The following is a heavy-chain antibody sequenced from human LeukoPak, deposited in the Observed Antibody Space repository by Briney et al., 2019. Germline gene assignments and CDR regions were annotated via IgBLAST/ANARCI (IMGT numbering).Heavy chain of an antibody. J-gene: IGHJ6*02. CDR2: LSYAGSNN. CDR1: GFTFSDYG. CDR3: AKVRAPGKYCSGGICYTDGMDV. V-gene: IGHV3-30*18. Sequence: GSLRLSCAASGFTFSDYGMHWVRQAPGKGLYWGAALSYAGSNNQYADSVRGRFTISRDNSKNTLYLQMNSLKPEDTAIYYCAKVRAPGKYCSGGICYTDGMDVWGRGTTVTVSS. D-gene: IGHD2-15*01.